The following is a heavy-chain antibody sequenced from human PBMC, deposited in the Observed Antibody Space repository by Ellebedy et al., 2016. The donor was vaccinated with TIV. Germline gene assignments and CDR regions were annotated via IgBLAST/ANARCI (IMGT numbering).Heavy chain of an antibody. CDR3: AKSEAGGTYLWLY. Sequence: GESLKISXAASGFTFSGYAMSWVRQAPGKGLEWVSSISYSSDITHYADSVKGRFTISRDNSKNTLYLQLNSLRVEDTAVYYCAKSEAGGTYLWLYWGQGALVTVSS. D-gene: IGHD1-26*01. CDR2: ISYSSDIT. J-gene: IGHJ4*02. V-gene: IGHV3-23*01. CDR1: GFTFSGYA.